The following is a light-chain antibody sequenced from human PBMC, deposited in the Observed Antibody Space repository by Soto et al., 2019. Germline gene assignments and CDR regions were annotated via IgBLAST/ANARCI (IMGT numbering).Light chain of an antibody. CDR3: QSYDSSLSGRV. Sequence: QAVVTQPPSVSGAPGQRVTIPCTRRSSNIGAGYDVHWYQQLPGTAPKLLIYGNSNRPSGVPDRFSGSKSGTSASLAITGLQAEDEADYYCQSYDSSLSGRVFGGGTKLTVL. J-gene: IGLJ3*02. CDR1: SSNIGAGYD. V-gene: IGLV1-40*01. CDR2: GNS.